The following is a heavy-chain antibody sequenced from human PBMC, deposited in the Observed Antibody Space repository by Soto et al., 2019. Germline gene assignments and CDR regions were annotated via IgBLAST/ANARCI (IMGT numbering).Heavy chain of an antibody. D-gene: IGHD2-2*01. Sequence: EVPLVESGGGLVQPGRSLRLSCAASGFTFDDYAMHWVRQAPGKGLEWVSGISWNSGSIGYADSVKGRFTISRDNAKNSRDRQRNRLRAEDTALYYCAKGGQLLTEGGGYWGQGTLVTVSS. CDR1: GFTFDDYA. CDR3: AKGGQLLTEGGGY. CDR2: ISWNSGSI. V-gene: IGHV3-9*01. J-gene: IGHJ4*02.